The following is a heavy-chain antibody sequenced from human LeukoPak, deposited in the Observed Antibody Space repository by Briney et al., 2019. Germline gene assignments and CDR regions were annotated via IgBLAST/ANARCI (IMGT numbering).Heavy chain of an antibody. J-gene: IGHJ6*02. CDR3: ARGVGYSGYDSYYYGMDV. D-gene: IGHD5-12*01. CDR1: GYTFTSYD. CDR2: MNPNSGNT. Sequence: ASVKVSCKASGYTFTSYDINWGRQATGQGLEWMGWMNPNSGNTGYAQKFQGRVTMTRNTSISTAYMELSSLRSEDTAVYYCARGVGYSGYDSYYYGMDVWGQGTTVTVSS. V-gene: IGHV1-8*01.